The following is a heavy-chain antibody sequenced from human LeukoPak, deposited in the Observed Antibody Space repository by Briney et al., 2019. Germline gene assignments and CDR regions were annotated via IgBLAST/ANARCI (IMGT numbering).Heavy chain of an antibody. CDR3: ARAEQWLVGYNWFDP. J-gene: IGHJ5*02. V-gene: IGHV3-30-3*01. Sequence: PGGSLRLSCAASGFTFSSYAMHWVRQAPGKGLEWVAVISYDGSNKYYADTVKGRFTISRDNSKNTLYLQMNSLRAEDTAVYYCARAEQWLVGYNWFDPWGQGTLFTVSS. CDR1: GFTFSSYA. D-gene: IGHD6-19*01. CDR2: ISYDGSNK.